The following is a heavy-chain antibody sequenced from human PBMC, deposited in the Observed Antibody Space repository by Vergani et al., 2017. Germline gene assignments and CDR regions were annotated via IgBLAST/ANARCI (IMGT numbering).Heavy chain of an antibody. CDR2: INPSGGST. Sequence: QVLLVQSGAEVKKPGASVRVSCKTSGYTFTNYYIHGVRQAPGQGLEWMGIINPSGGSTTYAQQFQGRLTMTRDTSTSTVYMDLSNLRSEDTAVYYCARFKKQQLYDYWGQGTLVTVSS. J-gene: IGHJ4*02. V-gene: IGHV1-46*01. D-gene: IGHD6-13*01. CDR1: GYTFTNYY. CDR3: ARFKKQQLYDY.